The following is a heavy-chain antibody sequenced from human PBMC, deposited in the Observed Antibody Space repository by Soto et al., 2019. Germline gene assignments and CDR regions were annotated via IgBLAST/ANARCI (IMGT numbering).Heavy chain of an antibody. CDR2: INHSGST. J-gene: IGHJ6*02. V-gene: IGHV4-34*01. D-gene: IGHD4-4*01. Sequence: QVQLQQWGAGLLKPSETLSLTCAVYGGSFSGYYWSWIRQPPGKGLEWIGEINHSGSTNYNPSLKSRVTISVDTSKNQFSLKLSSVTAADTAVYYCARDYKGIYYYYYGRDVWGQGTTVTVSS. CDR3: ARDYKGIYYYYYGRDV. CDR1: GGSFSGYY.